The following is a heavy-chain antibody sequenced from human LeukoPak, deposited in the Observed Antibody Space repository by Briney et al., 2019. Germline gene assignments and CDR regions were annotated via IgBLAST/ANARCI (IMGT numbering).Heavy chain of an antibody. CDR2: IYYSGST. CDR3: TRDAHGGSPPDAFDI. J-gene: IGHJ3*02. Sequence: SETLSLTCTVSGGSISSSSYYWGWIRQPPGKGLEWIGSIYYSGSTNYNPSLKSRVTMPVDTSKNQFSLKLTSVTAADTAVYYCTRDAHGGSPPDAFDIWGQGTMVTVSS. CDR1: GGSISSSSYY. D-gene: IGHD1-26*01. V-gene: IGHV4-39*07.